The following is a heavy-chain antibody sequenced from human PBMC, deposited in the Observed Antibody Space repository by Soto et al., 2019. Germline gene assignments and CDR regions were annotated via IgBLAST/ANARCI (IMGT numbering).Heavy chain of an antibody. Sequence: SETLYLTCTVSGGSISSYYWSWIRQPPGKGLEWMGYIYYSGSTNYNPYLKSRVTLSVDTSKNQFSLKLSSVTAADTAVYYCARGDFWSGYFSVKVGGPYGMDVWGQGTTVTVSS. CDR1: GGSISSYY. V-gene: IGHV4-59*01. CDR3: ARGDFWSGYFSVKVGGPYGMDV. D-gene: IGHD3-3*01. J-gene: IGHJ6*02. CDR2: IYYSGST.